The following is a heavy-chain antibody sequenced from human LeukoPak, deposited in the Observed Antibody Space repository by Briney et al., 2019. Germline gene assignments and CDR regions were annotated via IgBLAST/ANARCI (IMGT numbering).Heavy chain of an antibody. CDR3: ASPAPPTYDFWSGYPYYGMDV. Sequence: SVKVSCKASGGTFSSYAISWVRQAPGQGLEWMGRIIPILGIANYAQKFQGRVTITADKSTSTAYMELSSLRSEDTAVYYCASPAPPTYDFWSGYPYYGMDVWGQGTTVTVSS. D-gene: IGHD3-3*01. CDR2: IIPILGIA. J-gene: IGHJ6*02. V-gene: IGHV1-69*04. CDR1: GGTFSSYA.